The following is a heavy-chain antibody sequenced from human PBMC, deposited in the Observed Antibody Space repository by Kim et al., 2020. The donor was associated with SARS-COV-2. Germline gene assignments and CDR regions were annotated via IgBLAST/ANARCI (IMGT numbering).Heavy chain of an antibody. CDR3: ARGRYSSSFFPGAHYYMDV. D-gene: IGHD6-6*01. Sequence: SETLSLTCAVYGGSFSGYYWSWIRQPPGKGLEWIGEINHSGSTNYNPSLKSRVTISVDTSKNQFSLKLSSVTAADTAVYYCARGRYSSSFFPGAHYYMDVWGKGTTVTVSS. CDR2: INHSGST. CDR1: GGSFSGYY. J-gene: IGHJ6*03. V-gene: IGHV4-34*01.